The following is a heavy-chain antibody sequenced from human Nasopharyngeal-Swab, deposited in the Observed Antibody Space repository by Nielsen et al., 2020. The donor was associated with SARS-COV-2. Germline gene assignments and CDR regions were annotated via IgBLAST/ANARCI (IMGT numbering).Heavy chain of an antibody. V-gene: IGHV3-9*01. CDR3: AKASSYFYGSGSSFGAFDI. CDR2: INWNSGSI. CDR1: GFSFGDYA. D-gene: IGHD3-10*01. Sequence: GGSLRLSCAASGFSFGDYAMHWVRQAPGKGLEWVSGINWNSGSIGYADSVKGRFTISRDNAMNSLYLQMNSLRADDTALYYCAKASSYFYGSGSSFGAFDIWGQGTMVTVSS. J-gene: IGHJ3*02.